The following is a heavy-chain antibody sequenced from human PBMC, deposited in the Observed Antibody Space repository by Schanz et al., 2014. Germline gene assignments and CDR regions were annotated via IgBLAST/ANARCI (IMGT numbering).Heavy chain of an antibody. CDR2: LRQDGSAT. CDR3: ARDGCGGYLDS. V-gene: IGHV3-7*03. D-gene: IGHD3-10*01. CDR1: GFTFSHYW. J-gene: IGHJ4*02. Sequence: EVQEEEEGGGLVQPGGSLRLSCAASGFTFSHYWLSWVRQTPGKRLAFFSPLRQDGSATFYVDSVNSRFAISRDNAENSVYLQMNSLRAEDTAVYYCARDGCGGYLDSWGQGTLVTVSS.